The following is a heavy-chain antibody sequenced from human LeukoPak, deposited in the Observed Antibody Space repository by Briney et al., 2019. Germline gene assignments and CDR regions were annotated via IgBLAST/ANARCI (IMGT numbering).Heavy chain of an antibody. D-gene: IGHD6-13*01. CDR1: GGTFSSYA. Sequence: GASVKLSCKASGGTFSSYANSWVRHAPGQGLEWMGGIIPIFGTANYAQKFQGRVTITADESTSTAYMELSSLRSEDTAVYYCASRSSWKIRFYYYYGMDVWGQGTTVTVSS. V-gene: IGHV1-69*13. CDR2: IIPIFGTA. CDR3: ASRSSWKIRFYYYYGMDV. J-gene: IGHJ6*02.